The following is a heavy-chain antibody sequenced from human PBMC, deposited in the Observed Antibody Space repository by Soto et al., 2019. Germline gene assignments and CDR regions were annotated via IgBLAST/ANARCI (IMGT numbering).Heavy chain of an antibody. V-gene: IGHV4-59*08. J-gene: IGHJ4*02. CDR3: ARSVSSNWFFDS. CDR1: GGSISSYY. CDR2: IYYSGST. Sequence: QVQLQESGPGLVKPSETLSLTCTVSGGSISSYYWSWIRQPPGKGPEWIGYIYYSGSTHYNPSLKSRVSMSVDTSKHELSLTVSSVTAADTAVYYCARSVSSNWFFDSWGQGTLVTVSS. D-gene: IGHD6-13*01.